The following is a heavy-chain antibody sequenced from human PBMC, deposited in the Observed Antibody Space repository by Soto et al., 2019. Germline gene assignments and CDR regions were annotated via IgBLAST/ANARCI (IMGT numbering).Heavy chain of an antibody. V-gene: IGHV1-69*12. D-gene: IGHD5-12*01. CDR3: ASGNHRWLKLWYFDL. Sequence: QVQLVQSGAEVKKPGSSVKVSCKASGGTFSNYPISWVRQAPGQGLEWMGGIIPIFGTVNYAQKFQGRVTITADESQSTVYMELGSLRSEDTAVYYWASGNHRWLKLWYFDLWGRGALVTVSS. J-gene: IGHJ2*01. CDR1: GGTFSNYP. CDR2: IIPIFGTV.